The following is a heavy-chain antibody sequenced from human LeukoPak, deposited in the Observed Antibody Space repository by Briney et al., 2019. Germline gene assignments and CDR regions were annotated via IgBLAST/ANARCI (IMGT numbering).Heavy chain of an antibody. J-gene: IGHJ4*02. Sequence: GGSLRLSCAASGFTFSSYSMNWVRQAPGKGLEWVSYISSSTLTIYYADSVKGRFTISRDNSKNTLYLQMNSLRAEDTAAYHCAKGRNEDGDAALNYWGQGTLVTVSS. CDR3: AKGRNEDGDAALNY. CDR2: ISSSTLTI. D-gene: IGHD4-17*01. CDR1: GFTFSSYS. V-gene: IGHV3-48*01.